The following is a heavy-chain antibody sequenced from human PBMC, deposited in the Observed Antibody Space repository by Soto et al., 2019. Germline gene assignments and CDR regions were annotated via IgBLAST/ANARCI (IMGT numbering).Heavy chain of an antibody. D-gene: IGHD4-17*01. CDR3: ERDYRNGDKPNWFDP. V-gene: IGHV1-69*13. CDR1: VGTVSGYA. J-gene: IGHJ5*02. CDR2: IIPIFGTA. Sequence: SVKVACKSSVGTVSGYAISWVRQAPGQGLEWMGGIIPIFGTANYAQKFQGRVTITADESTSTAYMELSSLRSEDTAVYYCERDYRNGDKPNWFDPWGQGTLVTVSS.